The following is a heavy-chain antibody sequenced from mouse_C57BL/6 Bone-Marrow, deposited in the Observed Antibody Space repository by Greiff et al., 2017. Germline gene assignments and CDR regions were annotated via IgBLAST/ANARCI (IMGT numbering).Heavy chain of an antibody. D-gene: IGHD2-3*01. CDR1: GFTFSSYA. CDR2: ISDGGSYT. Sequence: EVQLQESGGGLVKPGGSLKLSCAASGFTFSSYAMSWVRQTPEKRLEWVATISDGGSYTYYPDNVKGRFTISRDNAKNNLYLQMSHLKSEDTAMYYCARGLLPYAMDYWGQGTSATVSS. J-gene: IGHJ4*01. CDR3: ARGLLPYAMDY. V-gene: IGHV5-4*01.